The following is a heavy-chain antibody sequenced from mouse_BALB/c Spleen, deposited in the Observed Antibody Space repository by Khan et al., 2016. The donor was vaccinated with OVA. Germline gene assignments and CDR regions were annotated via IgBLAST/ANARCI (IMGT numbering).Heavy chain of an antibody. CDR2: VYPFNDDT. CDR1: GYTFTSYV. D-gene: IGHD1-1*01. CDR3: APVGRYYVSFAY. Sequence: VQLKQSGPELVKPGASVKMSCKASGYTFTSYVMHWVKQKPGLGLEWIGYVYPFNDDTKYNEKFKGKATLTSDKSSNTVYMETNSLTSDDSAVYYCAPVGRYYVSFAYWGQGTLVTVSA. V-gene: IGHV1S136*01. J-gene: IGHJ3*01.